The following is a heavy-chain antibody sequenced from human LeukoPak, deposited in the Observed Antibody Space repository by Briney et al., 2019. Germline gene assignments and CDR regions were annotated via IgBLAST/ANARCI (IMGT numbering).Heavy chain of an antibody. J-gene: IGHJ4*02. CDR2: ISSSSSYI. V-gene: IGHV3-21*01. Sequence: GGSLRLSCAASGFTFSSYSMNWVRQAPGKGLEWVSSISSSSSYIYYADSVKGRFTISRDNAKNSLYLQMNSLRAEDTAVYYCARIGYSSGSVDYWGQGTPVTVSS. CDR1: GFTFSSYS. D-gene: IGHD6-19*01. CDR3: ARIGYSSGSVDY.